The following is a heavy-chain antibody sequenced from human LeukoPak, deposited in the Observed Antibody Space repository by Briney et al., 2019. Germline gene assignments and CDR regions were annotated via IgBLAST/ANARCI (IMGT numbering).Heavy chain of an antibody. Sequence: ASVKVSCKASGYTFTSYYMHWVRQAPGQGLEWMGIINPSGGSTSYAQKFQGRVTMTRDTSTSTVYMGLSSLRSEDTAVYYCARVGIGFGEGYYYGMDVWGQGTTVTVSS. D-gene: IGHD3-10*01. CDR3: ARVGIGFGEGYYYGMDV. V-gene: IGHV1-46*01. CDR2: INPSGGST. J-gene: IGHJ6*02. CDR1: GYTFTSYY.